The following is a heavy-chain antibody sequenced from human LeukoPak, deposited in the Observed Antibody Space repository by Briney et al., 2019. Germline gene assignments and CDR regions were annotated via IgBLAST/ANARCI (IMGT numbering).Heavy chain of an antibody. CDR3: ARVGWGTFDY. V-gene: IGHV1-2*02. CDR2: INPNSGGT. Sequence: GASVKVSCKASGYTFTGYYMHWVRQAPGQGLEWMGWINPNSGGTNYAQEFQGRVTMTRDTSISTAYMELSRLRSDDTAVYYCARVGWGTFDYWGQGTLVTVSS. J-gene: IGHJ4*02. D-gene: IGHD1-26*01. CDR1: GYTFTGYY.